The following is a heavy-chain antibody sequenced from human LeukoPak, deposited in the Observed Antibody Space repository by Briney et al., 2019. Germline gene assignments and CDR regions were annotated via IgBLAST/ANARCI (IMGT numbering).Heavy chain of an antibody. CDR1: GFTFSGYE. J-gene: IGHJ3*02. CDR2: ISSSGNTI. V-gene: IGHV3-48*03. Sequence: PGGSLRLSCAASGFTFSGYEMNWVRQAPGKGLEWVSYISSSGNTIYYADSVEGRFTISRDNAKNSLYLQMNSLRADDTAVYYCARDYYDSGGYYNLDAFDIWGQGTMVTVSS. D-gene: IGHD3-22*01. CDR3: ARDYYDSGGYYNLDAFDI.